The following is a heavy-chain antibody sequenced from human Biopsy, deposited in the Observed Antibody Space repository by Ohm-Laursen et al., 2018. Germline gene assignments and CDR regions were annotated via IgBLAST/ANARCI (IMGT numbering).Heavy chain of an antibody. D-gene: IGHD3-22*01. CDR3: AKGYTDYSDSSGFSYYFRY. CDR2: IFTSGST. CDR1: GASISDYY. Sequence: TLSLTCAVSGASISDYYCVWIRQPAGKGLEWIGLIFTSGSTTYNPSPRSRVTMSVDTSKNQFTLKLSSVTAADTAIYYCAKGYTDYSDSSGFSYYFRYWGQGTLVTVSS. J-gene: IGHJ4*02. V-gene: IGHV4-4*07.